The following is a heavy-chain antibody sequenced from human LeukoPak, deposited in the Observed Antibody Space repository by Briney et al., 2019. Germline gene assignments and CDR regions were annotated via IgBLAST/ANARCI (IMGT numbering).Heavy chain of an antibody. V-gene: IGHV4-61*01. CDR2: IYYSGST. CDR1: GGSVSGGSYY. D-gene: IGHD5-18*01. CDR3: ARDLLDTAMAYGQNWYFDL. J-gene: IGHJ2*01. Sequence: SETLSLTCTVSGGSVSGGSYYWSWIRQPPGKGLEWIGYIYYSGSTNYNPSLKSRVTISVDTSKNQFSLKLSSVTAADTAVYYCARDLLDTAMAYGQNWYFDLWGRGTLVTVSS.